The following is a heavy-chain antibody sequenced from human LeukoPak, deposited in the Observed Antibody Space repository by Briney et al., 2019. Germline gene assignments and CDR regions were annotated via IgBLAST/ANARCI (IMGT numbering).Heavy chain of an antibody. D-gene: IGHD5-18*01. CDR3: AKGRGYSYGYLADY. V-gene: IGHV3-9*01. CDR1: GFTFDDYA. J-gene: IGHJ4*02. Sequence: SLRLSFAASGFTFDDYAMHWVRQAPGKGLEWVSGINWNSGSIGYADSVKGRFTISRDNAKNSLYLQMNSLRAEDTALYYCAKGRGYSYGYLADYWGQGTLVTVSS. CDR2: INWNSGSI.